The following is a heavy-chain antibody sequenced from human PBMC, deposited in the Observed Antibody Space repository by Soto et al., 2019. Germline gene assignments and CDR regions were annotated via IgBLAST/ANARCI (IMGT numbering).Heavy chain of an antibody. CDR3: AREAYYDSSGYSASGMDV. CDR2: IYYTGST. Sequence: SETLSLTCTVSGGSISDDYWSWFRQPPGKGLEWIGYIYYTGSTTYNPSLKSRLSISLETSKKKFSLRLTSVTAADTAVYYCAREAYYDSSGYSASGMDVWCQGPTVTVAS. CDR1: GGSISDDY. D-gene: IGHD3-22*01. J-gene: IGHJ6*02. V-gene: IGHV4-59*12.